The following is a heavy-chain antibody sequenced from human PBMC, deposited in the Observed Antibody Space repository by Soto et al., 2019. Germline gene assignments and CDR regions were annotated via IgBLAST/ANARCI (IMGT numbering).Heavy chain of an antibody. D-gene: IGHD3-3*01. V-gene: IGHV4-34*01. Sequence: SETLSLTCAVYGGSFSGYYWSWIRQPPGKGLEWIGEINHSGSTNYNPSLKSRVTISVDTSKNQFSLKLSSVTAADTAVYYCARGHSNYDFWSGYWSEYYYYYMDVWGKGTTVTVSS. CDR3: ARGHSNYDFWSGYWSEYYYYYMDV. J-gene: IGHJ6*03. CDR1: GGSFSGYY. CDR2: INHSGST.